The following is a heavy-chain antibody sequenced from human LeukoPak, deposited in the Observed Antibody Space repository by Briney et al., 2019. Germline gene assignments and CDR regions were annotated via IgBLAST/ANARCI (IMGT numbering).Heavy chain of an antibody. CDR2: IYPGDSDT. CDR1: GYSFTTYW. Sequence: GESLKISCEGSGYSFTTYWIGWVRLMPGKGLEWMGIIYPGDSDTRYSPSFQGQVTISADKSSSTAYLQWSSLKASDTAMYYCALGSGSYYSPFDYWGQGTLVTVSS. D-gene: IGHD3-10*01. J-gene: IGHJ4*02. CDR3: ALGSGSYYSPFDY. V-gene: IGHV5-51*01.